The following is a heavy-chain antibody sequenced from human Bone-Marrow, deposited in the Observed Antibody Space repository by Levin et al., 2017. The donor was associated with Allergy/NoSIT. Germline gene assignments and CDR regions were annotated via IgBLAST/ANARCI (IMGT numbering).Heavy chain of an antibody. CDR1: GFSFDDYA. CDR3: AKVRGDEDAFHV. Sequence: SLKISCAASGFSFDDYAMHWVRQVPGKGLEWVSGISWDSRHIIYADSVRGRFTISRENANNSLYLQMSSLRPEDTALYYCAKVRGDEDAFHVWGQGTMVTV. CDR2: ISWDSRHI. D-gene: IGHD3-16*01. V-gene: IGHV3-9*01. J-gene: IGHJ3*01.